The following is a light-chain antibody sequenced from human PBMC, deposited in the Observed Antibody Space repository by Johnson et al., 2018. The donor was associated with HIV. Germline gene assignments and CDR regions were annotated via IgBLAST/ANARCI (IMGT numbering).Light chain of an antibody. Sequence: QSVLTQPPSVSAAPGQKVTISCSGSSSNIGNNFVSWYQQFPGTAPKLLIYDNNKRPSGIPDRFSASKSGPSATLALTGLQTGDEADYYCGTWDSSLGAHYVFGTGTKVTVL. J-gene: IGLJ1*01. CDR1: SSNIGNNF. V-gene: IGLV1-51*01. CDR3: GTWDSSLGAHYV. CDR2: DNN.